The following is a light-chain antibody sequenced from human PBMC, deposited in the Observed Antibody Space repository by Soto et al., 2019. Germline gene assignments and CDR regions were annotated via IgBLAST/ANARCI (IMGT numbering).Light chain of an antibody. CDR3: QQYNNWPPP. CDR1: QSVSSN. V-gene: IGKV3-15*01. Sequence: EIVVTQSPATLSVSPGERATLSCRASQSVSSNLAWYQQKPGQAPRLLIYGASTRATGIPARFSGSGSGTEFTLTISSLQSEDCAVYYCQQYNNWPPPFGQGTKVEVK. CDR2: GAS. J-gene: IGKJ1*01.